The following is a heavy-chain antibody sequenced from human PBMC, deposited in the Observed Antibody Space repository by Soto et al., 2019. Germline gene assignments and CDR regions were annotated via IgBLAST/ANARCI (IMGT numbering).Heavy chain of an antibody. D-gene: IGHD5-12*01. V-gene: IGHV4-59*01. CDR2: VYHTGAN. J-gene: IGHJ4*02. Sequence: PSETLSLTCTVSGASISSSYWSRIRQSPERGLEWIAYVYHTGANNYNPSLKSRVTISLDTSKGQFSLNLTSLTTADTDVYFCARGGNRYSNVASGVGGFDYWGQGSLVTVS. CDR3: ARGGNRYSNVASGVGGFDY. CDR1: GASISSSY.